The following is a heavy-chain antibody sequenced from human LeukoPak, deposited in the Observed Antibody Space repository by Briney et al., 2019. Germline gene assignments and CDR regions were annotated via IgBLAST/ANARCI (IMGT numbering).Heavy chain of an antibody. J-gene: IGHJ4*02. Sequence: SETLSLTCAVYGGSLSGYYWSWIRQPPGKGLEWIGEINHSGSTNYNPSLKSRVTISVDTSKNQFSLKLSSVTAADTAVYYCARGYDSSGYYYAIDYWGQGTLVTVSS. CDR1: GGSLSGYY. CDR3: ARGYDSSGYYYAIDY. V-gene: IGHV4-34*01. CDR2: INHSGST. D-gene: IGHD3-22*01.